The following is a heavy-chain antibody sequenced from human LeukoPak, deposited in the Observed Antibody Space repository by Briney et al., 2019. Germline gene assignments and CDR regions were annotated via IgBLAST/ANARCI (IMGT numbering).Heavy chain of an antibody. CDR2: IGRSGTTI. J-gene: IGHJ4*02. V-gene: IGHV3-11*04. CDR3: ARSGKIYFDWLLDY. CDR1: GFTFSDYY. Sequence: MSGGSLRLSCAASGFTFSDYYMSWLRQAPGKGLEWVSYIGRSGTTIHYADSVKGRFTSSWDNAKKSLYLQMNSLRAEDTAVYYCARSGKIYFDWLLDYWGQGTLVTVSS. D-gene: IGHD3-9*01.